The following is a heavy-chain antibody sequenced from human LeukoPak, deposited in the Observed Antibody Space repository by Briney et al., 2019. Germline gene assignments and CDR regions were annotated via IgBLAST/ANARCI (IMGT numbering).Heavy chain of an antibody. J-gene: IGHJ6*02. CDR2: IIPILGIA. Sequence: ASVKVSCKASGGTFSSYAISWVRQAPGQGLEWMGRIIPILGIANYAQKFQGRVTITADKSTSTAYMELSSLRSEDTAVYYCARSLLDIVVVVAAPYYYYGMDVWGQGTTVTVSS. CDR1: GGTFSSYA. V-gene: IGHV1-69*04. D-gene: IGHD2-15*01. CDR3: ARSLLDIVVVVAAPYYYYGMDV.